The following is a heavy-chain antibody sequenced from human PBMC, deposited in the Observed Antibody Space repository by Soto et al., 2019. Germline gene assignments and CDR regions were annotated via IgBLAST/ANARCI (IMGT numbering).Heavy chain of an antibody. D-gene: IGHD6-13*01. V-gene: IGHV4-59*01. Sequence: PSETLSLTCTVSGGPISSYYWSWIRQPPGKGLEWIGYIYYSGSTNYNPSLKSRVTISVDTSKNQFSLKLSSVTAADTAVYYCARTIAAAGLYNWFDPWGQGTLVTVSS. CDR3: ARTIAAAGLYNWFDP. J-gene: IGHJ5*02. CDR1: GGPISSYY. CDR2: IYYSGST.